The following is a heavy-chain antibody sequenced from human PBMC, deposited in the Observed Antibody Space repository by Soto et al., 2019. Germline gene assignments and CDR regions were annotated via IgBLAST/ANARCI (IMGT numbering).Heavy chain of an antibody. V-gene: IGHV3-30*03. CDR3: ARSVIGRLYSSGWPTPLFDP. CDR1: GFTFSSYG. J-gene: IGHJ5*02. CDR2: ISYDGSNK. D-gene: IGHD6-19*01. Sequence: GGSLRLSCAASGFTFSSYGMHWVRQAPGKGLEWVAVISYDGSNKYYADSVKGRFTISRDNSKNTLYLQMNSLRAEDTAVYYCARSVIGRLYSSGWPTPLFDPWGQRALVTVSA.